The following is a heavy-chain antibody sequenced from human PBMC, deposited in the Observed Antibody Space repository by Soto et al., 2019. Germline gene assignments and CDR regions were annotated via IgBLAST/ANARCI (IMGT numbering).Heavy chain of an antibody. CDR2: IYYSGST. CDR1: GGSISSGDYY. CDR3: ATGPYYYDSSGYYEYFQH. V-gene: IGHV4-30-4*01. J-gene: IGHJ1*01. Sequence: SETLSFTCTVSGGSISSGDYYWSWIRQPPGKGLEWIGYIYYSGSTYYNPSLKSRVTISVDTSKNQFSLKLSSVTAADTAVYYCATGPYYYDSSGYYEYFQHWGQGTLVTVS. D-gene: IGHD3-22*01.